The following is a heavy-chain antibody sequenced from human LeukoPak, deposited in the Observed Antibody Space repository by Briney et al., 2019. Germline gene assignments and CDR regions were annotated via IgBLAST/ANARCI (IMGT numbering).Heavy chain of an antibody. CDR2: ISDTGGNK. J-gene: IGHJ4*02. Sequence: PGGSLRLSCAASGFTFSSYAMSWVRQAPGKGLEWVSAISDTGGNKYYADSVKGRFTISRDNSKNTLYLQMNSLRAEDTAVYYCAKEPARGYSYGYFDYWGQGTLVAVSS. D-gene: IGHD5-18*01. CDR1: GFTFSSYA. CDR3: AKEPARGYSYGYFDY. V-gene: IGHV3-23*01.